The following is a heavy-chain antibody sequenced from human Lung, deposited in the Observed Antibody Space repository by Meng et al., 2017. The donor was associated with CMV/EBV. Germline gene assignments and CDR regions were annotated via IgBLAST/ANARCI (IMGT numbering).Heavy chain of an antibody. V-gene: IGHV3-74*01. J-gene: IGHJ6*02. CDR1: GFTFSSYW. Sequence: GGSLRLSCAASGFTFSSYWMHWVRQAPGKGLVWVSRINSDGSSTSYADSVKGRFTISRDNAKNTVYLQMNSLRAEDTAVYNCARVHRQYYYDGMDVWGQGTTVTVSS. CDR3: ARVHRQYYYDGMDV. CDR2: INSDGSST.